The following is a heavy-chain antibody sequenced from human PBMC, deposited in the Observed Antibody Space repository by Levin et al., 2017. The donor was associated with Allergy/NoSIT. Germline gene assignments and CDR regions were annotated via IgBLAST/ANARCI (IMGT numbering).Heavy chain of an antibody. J-gene: IGHJ4*02. CDR1: GDSISSNYY. V-gene: IGHV4-38-2*02. CDR3: ARDQRFLEWLL. Sequence: PSQTLSLTCTVSGDSISSNYYWGWIRQPPGKGLEWIASIHHGGSTYHNPSLKSRVTMSVDTSKNQFSLHLTSVTAADTAVYSCARDQRFLEWLLWGQGTLVTVSS. CDR2: IHHGGST. D-gene: IGHD3-3*01.